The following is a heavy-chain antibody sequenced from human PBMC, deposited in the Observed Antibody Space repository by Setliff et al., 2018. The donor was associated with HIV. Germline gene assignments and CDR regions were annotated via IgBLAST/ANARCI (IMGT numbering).Heavy chain of an antibody. V-gene: IGHV4-61*02. CDR1: GGSISSGSYY. J-gene: IGHJ6*03. CDR3: ARDLGAVAGYYYYYMDV. CDR2: IYTSGST. Sequence: SETLSLTCTVSGGSISSGSYYWSWIRQPAGKGLEWIGRIYTSGSTNYNPSLKSRVTISVDTSKNQFSLKLSSVTAADTAVYYCARDLGAVAGYYYYYMDVWGKGTTVTVSS. D-gene: IGHD6-19*01.